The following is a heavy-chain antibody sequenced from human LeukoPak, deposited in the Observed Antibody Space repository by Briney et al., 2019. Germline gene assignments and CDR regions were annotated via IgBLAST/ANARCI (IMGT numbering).Heavy chain of an antibody. V-gene: IGHV3-48*03. CDR2: ISSSGSTI. D-gene: IGHD3-16*01. Sequence: QAGGSLRLSCAASGFTFSSDEMNWVRQAPGKGLEWVSYISSSGSTIYYADSVKGRFTISRDNAKNSLYLQMNSLRAEDTAVYYCARVGLQYNWFDPWGQGTLVTVSS. J-gene: IGHJ5*02. CDR1: GFTFSSDE. CDR3: ARVGLQYNWFDP.